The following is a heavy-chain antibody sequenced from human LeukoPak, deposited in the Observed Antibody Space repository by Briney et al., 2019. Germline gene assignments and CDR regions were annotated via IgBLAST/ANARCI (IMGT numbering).Heavy chain of an antibody. CDR2: ISYTGTT. J-gene: IGHJ4*02. CDR1: GASIRNKF. Sequence: SETLSLTCDVSGASIRNKFWSWLRHPPGKALEWIGYISYTGTTNYNPSLQSRVTISVDTSKNQLSLKLTSMTAADTAVYYCARDTSGYYGRYEHWGQGTLVTVAS. V-gene: IGHV4-59*01. D-gene: IGHD3-3*01. CDR3: ARDTSGYYGRYEH.